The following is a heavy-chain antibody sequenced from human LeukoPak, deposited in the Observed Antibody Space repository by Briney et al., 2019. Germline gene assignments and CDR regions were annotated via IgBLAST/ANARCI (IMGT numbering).Heavy chain of an antibody. CDR1: GFTFSSYS. J-gene: IGHJ6*03. V-gene: IGHV3-48*04. CDR2: ISSSGSTI. CDR3: NYGSGSYYSSYYYYMDV. D-gene: IGHD3-10*01. Sequence: TGGSLRLSCAASGFTFSSYSMNWVRQAPGKGLEWVSYISSSGSTIYYADSVKGRFTISRDNAKNSLYLQMNSLRAEDTAVYYCNYGSGSYYSSYYYYMDVWGKGTTVTISS.